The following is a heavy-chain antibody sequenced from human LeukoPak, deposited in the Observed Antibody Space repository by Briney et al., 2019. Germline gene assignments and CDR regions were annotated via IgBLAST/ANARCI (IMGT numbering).Heavy chain of an antibody. CDR1: GYTFTSYA. CDR3: ARSGGQVWGSYRLFDY. V-gene: IGHV1-3*01. D-gene: IGHD3-16*02. J-gene: IGHJ4*02. Sequence: ASVKVSCKASGYTFTSYAMHWVRQAPGQRLEWMGWINAGNGNTKYSQKFQGRVTITRDTSASTAYMELSSLRSEDTAVYYCARSGGQVWGSYRLFDYWGQGTLVTVSS. CDR2: INAGNGNT.